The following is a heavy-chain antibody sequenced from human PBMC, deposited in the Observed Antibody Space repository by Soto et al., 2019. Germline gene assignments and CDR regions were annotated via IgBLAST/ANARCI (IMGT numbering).Heavy chain of an antibody. J-gene: IGHJ6*02. Sequence: GESLKISCKGSGYSFTSYWIGWVRQMPGKGLEWMGIIYPGDSDTRYSPSFQGQVTISADKSISTAYLQWSSLKASDTAMYYCARHPGYDFWSGYYYYGMDVWGQGTTDTVS. D-gene: IGHD3-3*01. CDR1: GYSFTSYW. CDR3: ARHPGYDFWSGYYYYGMDV. CDR2: IYPGDSDT. V-gene: IGHV5-51*01.